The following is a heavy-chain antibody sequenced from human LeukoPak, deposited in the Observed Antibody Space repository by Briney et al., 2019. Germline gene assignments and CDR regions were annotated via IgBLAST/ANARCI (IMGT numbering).Heavy chain of an antibody. Sequence: SETLSLTCTVSGGSISSSSYYWGCIRQPPGKGLQWIGNIYYSGSTYYNPSLKSRVTISVDTSKNQFSLKLSSVTAADTAVYYCASGDFDTFDIWGQGTMVTVSS. CDR2: IYYSGST. D-gene: IGHD4-17*01. J-gene: IGHJ3*02. CDR3: ASGDFDTFDI. V-gene: IGHV4-39*07. CDR1: GGSISSSSYY.